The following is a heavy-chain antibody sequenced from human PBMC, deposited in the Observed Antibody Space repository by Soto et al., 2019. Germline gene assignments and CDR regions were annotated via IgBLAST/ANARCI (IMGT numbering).Heavy chain of an antibody. CDR2: ISTGSNYI. V-gene: IGHV3-21*01. J-gene: IGHJ4*02. Sequence: EVQLVESGGGLVKPGGSLRLSCAASGFTFSTYSMNWVRQAPGKGLEWVSSISTGSNYIYYADSLKGRFTISRDNAKNSLYLQMNSLRAEDTAVYYCTRGSMCADPLSFDCWGQGTLVSAAS. CDR1: GFTFSTYS. CDR3: TRGSMCADPLSFDC.